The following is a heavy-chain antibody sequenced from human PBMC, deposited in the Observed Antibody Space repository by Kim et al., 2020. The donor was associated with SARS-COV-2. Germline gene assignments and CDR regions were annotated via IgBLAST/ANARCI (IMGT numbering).Heavy chain of an antibody. Sequence: SETLSLTCAVYGGSFSGYYWSWIRQPPGKGLEWIGEINHSGSTNYNPSLKSRVTISVDTSKNQFSLKLSSVTAADTAVYYCARGRGRLVVGAPAPIDYWGQGTLVSVSS. CDR2: INHSGST. CDR3: ARGRGRLVVGAPAPIDY. V-gene: IGHV4-34*01. D-gene: IGHD1-26*01. J-gene: IGHJ4*02. CDR1: GGSFSGYY.